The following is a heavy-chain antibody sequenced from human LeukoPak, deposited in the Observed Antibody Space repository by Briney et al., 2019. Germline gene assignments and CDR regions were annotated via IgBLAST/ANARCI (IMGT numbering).Heavy chain of an antibody. V-gene: IGHV4-59*01. D-gene: IGHD5-24*01. J-gene: IGHJ5*02. CDR1: GGSISSYY. CDR2: IYYSGST. Sequence: PSETLSLTCIVSGGSISSYYWSWIRQPPGKGLEWIGYIYYSGSTNYNPSLKSRVTISVDTSKNQFSLKLSSVTAADTAVYYCARGNENGYNANWFDPWGQGTLVTVSS. CDR3: ARGNENGYNANWFDP.